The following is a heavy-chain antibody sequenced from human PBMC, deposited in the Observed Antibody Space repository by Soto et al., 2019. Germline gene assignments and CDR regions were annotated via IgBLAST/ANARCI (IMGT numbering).Heavy chain of an antibody. J-gene: IGHJ6*02. V-gene: IGHV1-18*01. D-gene: IGHD1-26*01. CDR1: GGSFSSYA. CDR3: ASVHYPDQYHHGMSF. CDR2: ISAYNGNT. Sequence: CKASGGSFSSYAISWVRQAPGQGLEWMGWISAYNGNTNYAQKLQGRVTMTTDTSISTAYMELSSLMSGDTAVYYCASVHYPDQYHHGMSFSGQRTTVTVSS.